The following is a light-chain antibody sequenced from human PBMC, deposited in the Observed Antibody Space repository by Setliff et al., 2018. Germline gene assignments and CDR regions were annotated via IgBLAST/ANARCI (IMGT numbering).Light chain of an antibody. CDR3: SSYTGNTLI. Sequence: QSALAQPASVSGSPGQSITISCTGPSSDIGGYNYVSWYQQYPGKAPQPIIYGASKRPSGVSDRFSGSKSGNTASLTISGLQVEDEADYYCSSYTGNTLIFAAGTKVTVL. V-gene: IGLV2-14*03. CDR1: SSDIGGYNY. J-gene: IGLJ1*01. CDR2: GAS.